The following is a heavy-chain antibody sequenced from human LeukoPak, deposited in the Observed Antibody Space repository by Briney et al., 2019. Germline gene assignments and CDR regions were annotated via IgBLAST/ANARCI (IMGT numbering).Heavy chain of an antibody. CDR1: GFTFSSYG. CDR3: AKGQAVILGPFDF. D-gene: IGHD3/OR15-3a*01. V-gene: IGHV3-23*01. CDR2: ISGSGGST. J-gene: IGHJ4*02. Sequence: GGSLRLSCAASGFTFSSYGMSWVRQAPGKGLEWVSAISGSGGSTYYADSVKGRFTISRDNSKNTLYLQMTSLRAEDTAVYYCAKGQAVILGPFDFWGQGTLVTVSS.